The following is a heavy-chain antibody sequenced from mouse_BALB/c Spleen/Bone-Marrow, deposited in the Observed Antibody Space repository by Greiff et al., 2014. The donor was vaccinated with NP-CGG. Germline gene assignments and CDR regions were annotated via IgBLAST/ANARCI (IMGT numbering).Heavy chain of an antibody. Sequence: DVKLVESGTVLARPGASVKMSCKASGYTFTSYWMHWVKQRPGQGLEWIGAIYPGNSDTSYNQKFKGKAKLTAVTSTSTAYMELSSLTNEDSAVYYCTRYYYRFSAWFAYWGQGTLATVSA. D-gene: IGHD2-14*01. CDR2: IYPGNSDT. CDR1: GYTFTSYW. V-gene: IGHV1-5*01. J-gene: IGHJ3*01. CDR3: TRYYYRFSAWFAY.